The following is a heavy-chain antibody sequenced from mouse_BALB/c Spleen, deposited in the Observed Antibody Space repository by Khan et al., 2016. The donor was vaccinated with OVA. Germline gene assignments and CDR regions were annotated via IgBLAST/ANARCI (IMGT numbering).Heavy chain of an antibody. CDR3: ARASDDVRDFEG. CDR1: GFNFTDTY. V-gene: IGHV14-3*02. CDR2: IAPATGTT. J-gene: IGHJ1*01. D-gene: IGHD3-1*01. Sequence: EVKLQQPGAELVKPGASVNFSCTASGFNFTDTYLHWVKQRPEQGLEWIGIIAPATGTTPYDPKFQGKATLTSDTSSNTSYLQLNSLTSEDAAAYYCARASDDVRDFEGWGAGTTVTVSS.